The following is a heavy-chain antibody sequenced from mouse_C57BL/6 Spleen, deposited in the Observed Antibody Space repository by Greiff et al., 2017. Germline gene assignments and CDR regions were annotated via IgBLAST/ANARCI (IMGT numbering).Heavy chain of an antibody. CDR2: ISYDGSN. CDR1: GYSITSGYY. V-gene: IGHV3-6*01. J-gene: IGHJ3*01. D-gene: IGHD2-4*01. CDR3: AGEDDYADELAY. Sequence: EVKLVESGPGLVKPSQSLSLTCSVTGYSITSGYYWNWIRQFPGNKLEWMGYISYDGSNNYNPSLKNRISITRDTSKNQFFLKLNSVTTEDTATYYCAGEDDYADELAYWGQGTLVTVSA.